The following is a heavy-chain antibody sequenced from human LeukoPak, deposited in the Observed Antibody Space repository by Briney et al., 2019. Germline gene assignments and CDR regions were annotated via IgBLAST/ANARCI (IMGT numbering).Heavy chain of an antibody. V-gene: IGHV3-15*01. CDR1: GFTFSNAL. D-gene: IGHD1-26*01. CDR2: INSKTDGGNT. J-gene: IGHJ3*02. Sequence: PGGSLRLSCAASGFTFSNALMSWVRQAPGKGVEWVGRINSKTDGGNTDYAAPVEGIFTISRDGSKNTLYLQMNSLNTEDTAVYYCTTFMGIWGQGTMVTVSS. CDR3: TTFMGI.